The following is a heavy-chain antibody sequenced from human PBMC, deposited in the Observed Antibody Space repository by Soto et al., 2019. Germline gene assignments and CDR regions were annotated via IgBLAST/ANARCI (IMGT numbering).Heavy chain of an antibody. V-gene: IGHV3-48*01. Sequence: GGSLRLSCAASGFTFSSFSMNWVRQAPGKGLEWVSYISSSSNTIYYADSVRGRFTISRDNAKNSLYLQVNSLTAEDTAVYYCANEGDYGDYAGENWFDSWGQGSLVTVSS. CDR1: GFTFSSFS. J-gene: IGHJ5*01. CDR3: ANEGDYGDYAGENWFDS. CDR2: ISSSSNTI. D-gene: IGHD4-17*01.